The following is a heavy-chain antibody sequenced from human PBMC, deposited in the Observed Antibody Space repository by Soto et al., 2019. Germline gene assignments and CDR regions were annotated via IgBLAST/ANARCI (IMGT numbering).Heavy chain of an antibody. J-gene: IGHJ6*02. CDR1: GFTFSDYW. Sequence: GGSLRLSCAASGFTFSDYWMNWVRQAPGKGLEWVANINQDGSIKYYVDAVKGRFTISRDNAKNLMHLQMNSLRAEDTAVYYGVKSNAEAIDVWGQGTTVTVSS. CDR2: INQDGSIK. V-gene: IGHV3-7*01. CDR3: VKSNAEAIDV.